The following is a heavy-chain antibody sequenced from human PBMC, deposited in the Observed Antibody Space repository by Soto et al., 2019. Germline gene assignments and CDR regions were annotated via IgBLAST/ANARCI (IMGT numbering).Heavy chain of an antibody. CDR2: IIPIFHTT. V-gene: IGHV1-69*13. J-gene: IGHJ4*02. CDR3: GGVPN. CDR1: GGSFSGQA. Sequence: SVKVSCKASGGSFSGQAVSWVRQAPGRGLEWMGGIIPIFHTTNYARKFQGRLTITADESTSTASMELTSLTSADTAVYYCGGVPNWGQGTQVTVSS.